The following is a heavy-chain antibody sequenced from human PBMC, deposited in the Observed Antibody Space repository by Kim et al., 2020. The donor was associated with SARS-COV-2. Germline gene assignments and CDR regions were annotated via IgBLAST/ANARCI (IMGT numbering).Heavy chain of an antibody. V-gene: IGHV4-31*02. D-gene: IGHD3-22*01. CDR3: ARTRITMIVVVTHFDY. J-gene: IGHJ4*02. CDR2: IYYSGST. Sequence: KGLEWSGYIYYSGSTSYNPSLKSRVTISVDTSKNQFSLKLSSVTAADTAVYYCARTRITMIVVVTHFDYWGQGTLVTVSS.